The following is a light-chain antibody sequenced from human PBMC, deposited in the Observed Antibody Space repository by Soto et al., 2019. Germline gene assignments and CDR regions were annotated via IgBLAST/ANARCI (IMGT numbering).Light chain of an antibody. J-gene: IGKJ1*01. V-gene: IGKV3-20*01. CDR1: QSVSDTY. Sequence: EIVLTQSPDTLSLSPGERATLSYRASQSVSDTYLAWYQQKPGQAPSLLIYRASNKATGVPDRFSGSCSEIDFALTISRLEPDDFALYYCQCCAISDGTFGQGTKVEIK. CDR2: RAS. CDR3: QCCAISDGT.